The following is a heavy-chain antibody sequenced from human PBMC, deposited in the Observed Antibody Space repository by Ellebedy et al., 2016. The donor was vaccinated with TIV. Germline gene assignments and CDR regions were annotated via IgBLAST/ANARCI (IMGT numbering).Heavy chain of an antibody. CDR1: GFTFSKAC. D-gene: IGHD2-2*01. CDR3: ARDTCFSTSCYSDY. J-gene: IGHJ4*02. V-gene: IGHV3-21*06. Sequence: GESLKISCVASGFTFSKACMNWVRQAPGKGLEWVSSISSSSSYIYYADSVQGRFTISRDNAKNTLFLQVNSLRAEDTAVYYCARDTCFSTSCYSDYWGQGALVTVSS. CDR2: ISSSSSYI.